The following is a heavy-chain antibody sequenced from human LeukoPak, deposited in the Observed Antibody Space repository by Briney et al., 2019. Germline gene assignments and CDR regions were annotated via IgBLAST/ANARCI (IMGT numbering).Heavy chain of an antibody. Sequence: GGSLRLSCAASGFTFSSYSMNWVRQAPGKGLEWVSSISSSSSYIYYADSVKGRFTISRDNAKNSLYLQMNSLRAEDTAVYYCARVMGPTTVYFDLWGRGTLVTVSS. J-gene: IGHJ2*01. CDR2: ISSSSSYI. D-gene: IGHD1-26*01. CDR1: GFTFSSYS. V-gene: IGHV3-21*01. CDR3: ARVMGPTTVYFDL.